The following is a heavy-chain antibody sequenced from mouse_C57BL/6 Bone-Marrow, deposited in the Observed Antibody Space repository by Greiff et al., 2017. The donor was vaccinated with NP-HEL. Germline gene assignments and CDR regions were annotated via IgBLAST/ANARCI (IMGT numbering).Heavy chain of an antibody. CDR3: ARFDDYDDGVAY. J-gene: IGHJ3*01. V-gene: IGHV1-26*01. CDR1: GYTFTDYY. CDR2: INPNNGGT. Sequence: VQLQQSGPELVKPGASVKISCKASGYTFTDYYMNWVKQSHGKSLEWIGDINPNNGGTSYNQKFKGKATLTVDKSSSTAYMELRSLTSEDSAVYYCARFDDYDDGVAYWGQGTLVTVSA. D-gene: IGHD2-4*01.